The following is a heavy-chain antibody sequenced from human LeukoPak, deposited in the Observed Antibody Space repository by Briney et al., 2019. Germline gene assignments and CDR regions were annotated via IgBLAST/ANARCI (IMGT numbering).Heavy chain of an antibody. CDR2: INPSSGST. D-gene: IGHD5-18*01. J-gene: IGHJ4*02. CDR3: ARVLGAHRYGSIDH. V-gene: IGHV1-46*01. CDR1: GYTFTTYY. Sequence: ASVKVSYKASGYTFTTYYMHWVRQAPGQGLEWMGIINPSSGSTSYAQKFQGRVTMTRDTSTSTVYMELSSLRSEDTAIYYCARVLGAHRYGSIDHWGQGTLVTVSS.